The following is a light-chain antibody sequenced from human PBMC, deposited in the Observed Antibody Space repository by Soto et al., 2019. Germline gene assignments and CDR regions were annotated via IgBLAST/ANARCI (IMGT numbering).Light chain of an antibody. CDR2: GAS. V-gene: IGKV3-20*01. Sequence: EIVLTQSPGTLSLSPGERATLSCRASQGVTSNYLAWYQQRPGQAPRLLIYGASNRDTGILDRFSGGGSGTDFTLTIRRLEPEDFAMYYCQQYGSSSPTTFGQGTRLEIE. J-gene: IGKJ5*01. CDR3: QQYGSSSPTT. CDR1: QGVTSNY.